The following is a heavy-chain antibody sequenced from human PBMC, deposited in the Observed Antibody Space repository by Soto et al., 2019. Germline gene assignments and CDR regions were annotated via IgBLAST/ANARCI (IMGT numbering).Heavy chain of an antibody. D-gene: IGHD3-3*01. J-gene: IGHJ5*02. V-gene: IGHV3-30-3*01. CDR1: RFTFSSYA. CDR3: ARSVAFWSGNEPNNWFDP. Sequence: QVQLVESGGGVVQPGRSLRLSCAASRFTFSSYALHWVRQAPGKGLEWVAVISYDASKKYYADSVKGRFTISRDNSKNTLYLQMNSLRVEDTAVYYCARSVAFWSGNEPNNWFDPWGQGTLVTVSS. CDR2: ISYDASKK.